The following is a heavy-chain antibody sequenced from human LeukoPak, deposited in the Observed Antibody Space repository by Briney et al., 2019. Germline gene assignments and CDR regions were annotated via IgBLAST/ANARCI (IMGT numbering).Heavy chain of an antibody. CDR3: ARHVEQRLTPFDY. CDR1: GGSTSSYY. Sequence: SETLSLTCTVSGGSTSSYYWSWIRQPPGKGLEWIAYIYYSGSTKYNPSLKSRVTISVDTSKDQFSLNLNSVTAADTAVYYCARHVEQRLTPFDYWGQGILVTVSS. J-gene: IGHJ4*02. D-gene: IGHD6-19*01. V-gene: IGHV4-59*08. CDR2: IYYSGST.